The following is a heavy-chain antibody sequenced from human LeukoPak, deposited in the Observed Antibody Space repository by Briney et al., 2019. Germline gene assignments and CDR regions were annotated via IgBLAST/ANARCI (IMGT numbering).Heavy chain of an antibody. Sequence: ASVKVSCKASGSTFTDYYMHWVRQAPGQGLEWMGWINPNSGGTNYAQKFQGRVTMTRDTSISTAYMELSSLRSDDTAVYYCARMTILYYFDSWGQGTLVTVSS. CDR1: GSTFTDYY. V-gene: IGHV1-2*02. CDR2: INPNSGGT. J-gene: IGHJ4*02. CDR3: ARMTILYYFDS. D-gene: IGHD5-24*01.